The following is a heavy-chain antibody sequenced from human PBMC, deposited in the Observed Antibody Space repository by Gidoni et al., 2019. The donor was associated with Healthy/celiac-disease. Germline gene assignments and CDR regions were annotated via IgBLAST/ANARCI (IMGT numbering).Heavy chain of an antibody. CDR2: ISAYNGNT. CDR1: GYTFTSYG. Sequence: QGPLVQSGAEGKKPGAAVKVSCKAFGYTFTSYGISWVRQAPGQGLEWMGWISAYNGNTNYAQKLQGRVTMTTDTSTSTAYMELRSLRSDDTAVYYCARTREGISWFDPWGQGTLVTVSS. J-gene: IGHJ5*02. CDR3: ARTREGISWFDP. D-gene: IGHD2-15*01. V-gene: IGHV1-18*01.